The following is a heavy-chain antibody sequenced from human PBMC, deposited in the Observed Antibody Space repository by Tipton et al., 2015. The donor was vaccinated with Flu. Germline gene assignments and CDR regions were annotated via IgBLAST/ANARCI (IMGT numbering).Heavy chain of an antibody. CDR2: IYYSGST. V-gene: IGHV4-39*01. CDR1: GGSISSSSYY. CDR3: ASHYDSSGPPTFDP. Sequence: TLSLTCTVSGGSISSSSYYWGWIRQPPGKGLEWIGNIYYSGSTYYNPSLKSRVTISVDTSKNQFSLKLSSVTAADTAVYYCASHYDSSGPPTFDPWGQGTLVTVSS. D-gene: IGHD3-22*01. J-gene: IGHJ5*02.